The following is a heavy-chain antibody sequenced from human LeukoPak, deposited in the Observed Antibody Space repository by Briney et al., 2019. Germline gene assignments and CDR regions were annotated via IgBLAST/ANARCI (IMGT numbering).Heavy chain of an antibody. D-gene: IGHD6-19*01. V-gene: IGHV4-30-4*01. J-gene: IGHJ4*02. CDR3: ARGRLNVAGFFDY. CDR2: IYYSGST. Sequence: SQTLSLTCTVSGGSISSGDYYWSWIRQPPGKGLEWIGYIYYSGSTYYNPSLKSRVTISVDTSKNQFSLKLSSVTAADTAVYYCARGRLNVAGFFDYWGQGTLVTVSS. CDR1: GGSISSGDYY.